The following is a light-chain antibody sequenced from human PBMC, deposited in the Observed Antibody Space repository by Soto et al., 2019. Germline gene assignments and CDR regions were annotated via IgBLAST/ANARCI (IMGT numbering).Light chain of an antibody. CDR1: QSVLYSSNNKNY. J-gene: IGKJ1*01. Sequence: DIVMTQSPDSLAVSLGERATINCKSSQSVLYSSNNKNYLAWYQQKPGQPPKLLIYWASTRESRVPDRFSGSGSGTDFTLTISCLQSEDFATYYCQQYYSYPRTFGQGTKVDIK. CDR2: WAS. V-gene: IGKV4-1*01. CDR3: QQYYSYPRT.